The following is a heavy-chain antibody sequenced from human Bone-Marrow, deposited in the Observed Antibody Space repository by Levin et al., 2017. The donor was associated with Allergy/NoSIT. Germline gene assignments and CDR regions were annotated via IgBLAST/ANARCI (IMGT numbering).Heavy chain of an antibody. V-gene: IGHV3-74*01. J-gene: IGHJ4*02. D-gene: IGHD2-21*01. CDR2: INSDGSST. Sequence: PGESLKISCAASGFTFSSYWMHWVRQAPGKGLVWVSRINSDGSSTSYADSVKGRFTISRDNAKSTLYLQMNSLRAEDTAVYYCARGGTYSWDSFDYWGQGTLVTVSS. CDR3: ARGGTYSWDSFDY. CDR1: GFTFSSYW.